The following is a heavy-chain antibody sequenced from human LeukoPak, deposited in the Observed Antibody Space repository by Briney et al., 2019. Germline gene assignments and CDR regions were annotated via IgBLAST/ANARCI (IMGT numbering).Heavy chain of an antibody. CDR3: ARYDYALNY. CDR2: INHSGST. V-gene: IGHV4-34*01. Sequence: ASETLSLTCAVYGGSFSGYYWSWIRQPPGKGLEWIGEINHSGSTNYNPSLKSRVTISVDTSKNQFSLKLSSVTAADTAVYYCARYDYALNYWGQGTLVTVSS. J-gene: IGHJ4*02. D-gene: IGHD4-17*01. CDR1: GGSFSGYY.